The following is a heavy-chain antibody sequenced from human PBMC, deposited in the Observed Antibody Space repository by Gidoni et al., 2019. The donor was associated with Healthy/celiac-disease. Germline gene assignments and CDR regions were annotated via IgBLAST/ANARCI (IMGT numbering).Heavy chain of an antibody. D-gene: IGHD4-4*01. J-gene: IGHJ5*02. CDR3: AKDPIVDIYSQWFDP. V-gene: IGHV3-23*01. Sequence: EVQLLESGGCLVQPGGSLRLSCAASGFTFSSYAMSWVRQAPGKGLEWVSAISGSGGSTYYADSVKGRFTISRDNSKNTRYLQMNSLRAEDTAVYYCAKDPIVDIYSQWFDPWGQGTLVTVSS. CDR2: ISGSGGST. CDR1: GFTFSSYA.